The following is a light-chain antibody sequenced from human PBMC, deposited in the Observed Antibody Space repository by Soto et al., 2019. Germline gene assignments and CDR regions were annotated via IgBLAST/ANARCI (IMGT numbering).Light chain of an antibody. J-gene: IGLJ7*01. CDR1: SSDVGGYNY. CDR3: SSYTSSSTRV. CDR2: DVS. Sequence: QSVLTQPASVSGSPGQSITISCTGTSSDVGGYNYVSWYQQHPGKAPKLMIYDVSNRPSGVSNLFSGSKSGNTASLTNSGLQAEDEADYYCSSYTSSSTRVFGGGTQLTVL. V-gene: IGLV2-14*01.